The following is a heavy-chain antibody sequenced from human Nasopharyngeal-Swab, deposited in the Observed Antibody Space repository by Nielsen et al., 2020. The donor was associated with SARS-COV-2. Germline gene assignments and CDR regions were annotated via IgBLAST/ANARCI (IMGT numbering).Heavy chain of an antibody. V-gene: IGHV4-39*07. Sequence: RQAPGKGLEWIGSIYYSGSTYYNPSLKSRVTISVDTSKNQFSLKLSSVNAADTAVYYCASGGVNANTIFGVVIPPLWYYYGMDVWGQGTTVTVSS. CDR3: ASGGVNANTIFGVVIPPLWYYYGMDV. J-gene: IGHJ6*02. D-gene: IGHD3-3*01. CDR2: IYYSGST.